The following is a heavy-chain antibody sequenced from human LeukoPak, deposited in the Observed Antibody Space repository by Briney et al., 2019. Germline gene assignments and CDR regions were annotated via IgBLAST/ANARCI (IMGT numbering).Heavy chain of an antibody. CDR2: ISFDGSNK. Sequence: QPGRSLRLSCAASAFTFSNYGMHWVRQAPGKGLEWVALISFDGSNKYYADSVKGRFTISRDNSKNTLYLQMNSLRAEDTAVYYCAKVGGVVVAGRVIDYWGQGTLVTVSS. CDR3: AKVGGVVVAGRVIDY. J-gene: IGHJ4*02. V-gene: IGHV3-30*18. D-gene: IGHD2-15*01. CDR1: AFTFSNYG.